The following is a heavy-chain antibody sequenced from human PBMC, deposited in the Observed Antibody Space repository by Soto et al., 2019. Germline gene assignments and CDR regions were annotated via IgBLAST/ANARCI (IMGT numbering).Heavy chain of an antibody. D-gene: IGHD1-1*01. CDR2: IKSKTDGGTT. CDR3: TTESLWSYFDY. V-gene: IGHV3-15*01. CDR1: GFTFSNAW. J-gene: IGHJ4*02. Sequence: LRLSCAASGFTFSNAWMSWVRQAPGKGLEWVGRIKSKTDGGTTDYAAPVKGRFTISRDDSKNTLYLQMNSLKTEDTAVYYCTTESLWSYFDYWGQGTLVTVSS.